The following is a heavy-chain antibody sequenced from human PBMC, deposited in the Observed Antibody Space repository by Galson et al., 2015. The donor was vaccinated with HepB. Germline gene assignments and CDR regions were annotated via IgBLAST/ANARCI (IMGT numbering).Heavy chain of an antibody. CDR1: GGSFSGYY. CDR3: ARGGYSGYDNFDY. D-gene: IGHD5-12*01. J-gene: IGHJ4*02. CDR2: INHSGST. Sequence: ETLSLTCAVYGGSFSGYYWSWIRQPPGKGLEWIGEINHSGSTNYNPSLKSRVTISVDTSKNQFSLKLSSVTAADTAVYYCARGGYSGYDNFDYWGQGTLVTVSS. V-gene: IGHV4-34*01.